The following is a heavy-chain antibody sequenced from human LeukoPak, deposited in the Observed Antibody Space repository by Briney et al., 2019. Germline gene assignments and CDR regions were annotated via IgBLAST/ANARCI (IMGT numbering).Heavy chain of an antibody. CDR1: GFTFSSYA. D-gene: IGHD3-22*01. Sequence: GGSLRLSCAASGFTFSSYAMHWVRQAPGKGLEWMAVISYDGSNKYYADSVKGRFTISRDNSKNTLYLQMNSLRAEDTAVYYCARVDYYDSSGPYYWGQGTLVTVSS. CDR2: ISYDGSNK. V-gene: IGHV3-30-3*01. CDR3: ARVDYYDSSGPYY. J-gene: IGHJ4*02.